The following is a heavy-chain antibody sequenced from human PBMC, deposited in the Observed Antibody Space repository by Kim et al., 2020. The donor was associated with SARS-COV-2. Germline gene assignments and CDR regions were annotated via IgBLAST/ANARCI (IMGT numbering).Heavy chain of an antibody. V-gene: IGHV3-48*03. CDR3: AREKVGGIEFDY. CDR1: GFTFSSYE. Sequence: GGSLRLSCAASGFTFSSYEMNWVRQAPGKGLEWVSYISSSGSTIYYADSVKGRFTISRDNAKNSLYLQMNSLRAEDTAVYYCAREKVGGIEFDYWGQGTLVTVSS. D-gene: IGHD6-19*01. J-gene: IGHJ4*02. CDR2: ISSSGSTI.